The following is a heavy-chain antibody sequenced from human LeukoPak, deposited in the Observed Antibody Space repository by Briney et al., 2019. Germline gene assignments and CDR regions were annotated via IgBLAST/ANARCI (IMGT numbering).Heavy chain of an antibody. J-gene: IGHJ6*02. Sequence: PSETLSLTCAVYGGSFSGYYWSWIRQPPGKGLEWIGEINHSGSTNYNPSLKGRVTISVDTSKNQFSLKLSSVTAADTAVYYCARGKDSRHYYYGMDVWGQGTTVTVSS. CDR1: GGSFSGYY. V-gene: IGHV4-34*01. CDR2: INHSGST. CDR3: ARGKDSRHYYYGMDV. D-gene: IGHD3-22*01.